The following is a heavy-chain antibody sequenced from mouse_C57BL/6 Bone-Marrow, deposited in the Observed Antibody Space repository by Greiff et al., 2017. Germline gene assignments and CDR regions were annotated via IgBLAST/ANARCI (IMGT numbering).Heavy chain of an antibody. CDR3: AGTLICDRCGGDWYFDV. CDR2: IYPGGGCT. V-gene: IGHV1-63*01. CDR1: GYTFTNYW. Sequence: QVQLQQSGAELVRPGTSVKMSCKASGYTFTNYWIGWAKQRPGHGLEWIGDIYPGGGCTNYNEKFKGKATLTADKSSNTAYMQLSSLTTEDSAISDGAGTLICDRCGGDWYFDVWGKGTTVTVSS. J-gene: IGHJ1*03.